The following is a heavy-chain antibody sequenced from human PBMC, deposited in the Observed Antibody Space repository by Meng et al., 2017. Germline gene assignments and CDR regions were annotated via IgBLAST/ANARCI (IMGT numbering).Heavy chain of an antibody. CDR3: ARGVQCSTSCYIDY. J-gene: IGHJ4*02. D-gene: IGHD2-2*02. CDR2: INHSGST. V-gene: IGHV4-34*01. Sequence: QVQLQQGGAGLLKPSKTLSLTCAVYGGSFSGYYWSWIRQPPGKGLEWIGEINHSGSTNYNPSLKSRVTISVDTSKNQFSLKLSSVTAADTAVYYCARGVQCSTSCYIDYWGQGTLVTVSS. CDR1: GGSFSGYY.